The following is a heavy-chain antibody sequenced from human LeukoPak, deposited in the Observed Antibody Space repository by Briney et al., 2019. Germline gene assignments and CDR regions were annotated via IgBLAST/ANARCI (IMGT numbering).Heavy chain of an antibody. CDR1: GYXFSSYG. D-gene: IGHD3-22*01. CDR3: ARVPTTRYYDSSGYYSYYFDY. J-gene: IGHJ4*02. Sequence: ASVKVSCKASGYXFSSYGISWVRQAPGQGLEWMGWSSTYNSDTKYAQKLQGRVTMTTDTSTSTAYMELRSLRSDDTAVYYYARVPTTRYYDSSGYYSYYFDYWGQGTLVTVSS. V-gene: IGHV1-18*01. CDR2: SSTYNSDT.